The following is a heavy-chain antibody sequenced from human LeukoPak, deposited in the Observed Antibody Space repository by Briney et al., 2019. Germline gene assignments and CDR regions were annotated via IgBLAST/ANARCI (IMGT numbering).Heavy chain of an antibody. V-gene: IGHV3-23*01. CDR2: ISGSGGST. D-gene: IGHD3-10*01. CDR1: GFTFSSYA. J-gene: IGHJ4*02. Sequence: GGSLRLSCAASGFTFSSYAMSWVRQAPGKGLEWVSAISGSGGSTYYADSVKGRFTISRDNSKNTLYLQMNSLRAEDTAVYYCAKETPTYYYGTGSYLLGGYFDYWGQGTLVTVSS. CDR3: AKETPTYYYGTGSYLLGGYFDY.